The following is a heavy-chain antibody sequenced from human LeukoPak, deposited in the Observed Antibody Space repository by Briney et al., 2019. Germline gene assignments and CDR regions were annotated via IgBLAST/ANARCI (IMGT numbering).Heavy chain of an antibody. Sequence: SETLSLTCAVYGGSFSGYYWSWIRQPPGKGLEWIGEINHSGSTNYNPSLKSRVTISVDTSKNQFSLKLSSVTAADTAVYYCARGYPERRYFDYWGQGTVVTVSS. CDR1: GGSFSGYY. D-gene: IGHD1-14*01. CDR2: INHSGST. CDR3: ARGYPERRYFDY. J-gene: IGHJ4*02. V-gene: IGHV4-34*01.